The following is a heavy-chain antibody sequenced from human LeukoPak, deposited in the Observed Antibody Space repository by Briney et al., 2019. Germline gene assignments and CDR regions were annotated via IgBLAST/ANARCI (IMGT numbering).Heavy chain of an antibody. V-gene: IGHV1-18*01. CDR2: ISAYNGNT. CDR1: GYTFISYG. Sequence: ASVNVSCTASGYTFISYGISWVRQAPGQGLEWMGWISAYNGNTNYAQKLQGRVTMTTDTSTSTAYMELRSLRSDDTAVYYCARWLPYDAFDIWGQGTMVTVSS. J-gene: IGHJ3*02. D-gene: IGHD5-12*01. CDR3: ARWLPYDAFDI.